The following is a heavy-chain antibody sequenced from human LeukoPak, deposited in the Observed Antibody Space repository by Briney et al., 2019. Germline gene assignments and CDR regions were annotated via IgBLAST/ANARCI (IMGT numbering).Heavy chain of an antibody. CDR1: GFTFSSYG. J-gene: IGHJ4*02. D-gene: IGHD5-18*01. Sequence: GGSLRLSCAASGFTFSSYGMHWVRQAPGKGLEWVAVIRYDGTNKYYGDSVKGRFTISRDNSKNTLYLQMNSLRAEDTAVYYCARALSAMVPDYWGQGTLLTVSS. CDR3: ARALSAMVPDY. V-gene: IGHV3-33*01. CDR2: IRYDGTNK.